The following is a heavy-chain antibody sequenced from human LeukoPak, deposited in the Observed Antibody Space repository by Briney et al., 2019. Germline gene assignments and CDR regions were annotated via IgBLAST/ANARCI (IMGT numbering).Heavy chain of an antibody. CDR2: INEDGSTT. CDR1: GFTFSSNW. D-gene: IGHD1-26*01. Sequence: GGSLRLSCAASGFTFSSNWMHWVRQAPGKGLVWVSRINEDGSTTNYADSVKGRSSIFRDNAKNTLYLQMNSLRAEDTAVYYCVRDLGGRSGHWGQGTLVTVSS. V-gene: IGHV3-74*01. J-gene: IGHJ4*02. CDR3: VRDLGGRSGH.